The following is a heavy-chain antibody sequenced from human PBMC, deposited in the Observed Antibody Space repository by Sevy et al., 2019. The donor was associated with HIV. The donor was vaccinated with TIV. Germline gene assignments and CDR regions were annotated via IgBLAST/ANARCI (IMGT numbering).Heavy chain of an antibody. V-gene: IGHV3-11*01. CDR2: ISGSDTTI. CDR1: GFTFNDYY. Sequence: GGSLRLSCAASGFTFNDYYMSWIRQAPGKGLEWVSYISGSDTTIYYADSVKGRFSISRDNAKNSLYLQMHSLRAEDTAVYYCARDHVKDGDLGDYYYYAMDVWGQGTTVTVSS. D-gene: IGHD4-17*01. J-gene: IGHJ6*02. CDR3: ARDHVKDGDLGDYYYYAMDV.